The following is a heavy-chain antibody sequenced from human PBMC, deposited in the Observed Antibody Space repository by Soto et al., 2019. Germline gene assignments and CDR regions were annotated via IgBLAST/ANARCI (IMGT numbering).Heavy chain of an antibody. CDR3: ARAMGVGFEWQQLDY. CDR2: IPYDGTKE. V-gene: IGHV3-30-3*01. D-gene: IGHD6-13*01. Sequence: QVQLVESGGGVVQPGRSLRLSCAASGFTFSNYAMHWVRQAPGKGLEWVAIIPYDGTKEYYADSVQGRFTISRDSSKNTLFLQMNSLRPEDTAMYFCARAMGVGFEWQQLDYWGQGTLVTVSS. CDR1: GFTFSNYA. J-gene: IGHJ4*02.